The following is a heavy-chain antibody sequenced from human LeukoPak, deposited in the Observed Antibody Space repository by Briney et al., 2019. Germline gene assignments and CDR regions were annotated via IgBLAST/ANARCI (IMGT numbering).Heavy chain of an antibody. V-gene: IGHV3-48*01. D-gene: IGHD6-19*01. Sequence: GGSLRLSCAASGFTFSSYSMNWVRQAPGKGLEWVSYISSSSSTIYYADSVKGRFTISRDNAKNSLYLQMNSLRAEDTAVYYCAKAIERAIAVAGTTDYWGQGTLVTVSS. J-gene: IGHJ4*02. CDR3: AKAIERAIAVAGTTDY. CDR1: GFTFSSYS. CDR2: ISSSSSTI.